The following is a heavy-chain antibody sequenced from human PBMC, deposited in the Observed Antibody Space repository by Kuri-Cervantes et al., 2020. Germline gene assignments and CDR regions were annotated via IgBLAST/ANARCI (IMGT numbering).Heavy chain of an antibody. V-gene: IGHV4-4*02. CDR2: IYHSGST. CDR1: GGSISSSNW. D-gene: IGHD1-26*01. Sequence: SETLSLTCAVSGGSISSSNWWSWVRQPPGKGLEWIGEIYHSGSTNYNPSLKSRVTISVDTSKNQFSLKLSSVTAADTAVYYCARGARHPTYSMDVWGQGTTVTVSS. CDR3: ARGARHPTYSMDV. J-gene: IGHJ6*02.